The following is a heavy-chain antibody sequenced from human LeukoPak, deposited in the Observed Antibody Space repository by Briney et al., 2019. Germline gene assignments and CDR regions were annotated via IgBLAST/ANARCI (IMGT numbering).Heavy chain of an antibody. J-gene: IGHJ6*02. CDR1: GFTFSSYA. Sequence: GGSLRLSCAASGFTFSSYAMSWVRQAPGKGLEWVSAISGSGGSTYYADSVKGRFTISRDNSKNTLYLQMNSLRAEDTAVYYCARGLADYFYNMDVWGQGTTVTVSS. D-gene: IGHD3-16*01. V-gene: IGHV3-23*01. CDR3: ARGLADYFYNMDV. CDR2: ISGSGGST.